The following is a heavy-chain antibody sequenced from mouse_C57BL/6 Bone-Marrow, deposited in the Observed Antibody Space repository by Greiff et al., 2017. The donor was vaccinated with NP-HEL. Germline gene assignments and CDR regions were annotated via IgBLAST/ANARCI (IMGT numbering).Heavy chain of an antibody. J-gene: IGHJ2*01. D-gene: IGHD1-1*01. CDR1: GYTFTNYW. Sequence: VQLQQSGAELVRPGTSVKMSCKASGYTFTNYWIGWAKQRPGHGLEWIGDIYPGGGYTNYNEKFKGKGTLTADKSSSTAYMQFSSLTSEDSAIYYCARGYYGSGFDYWGQGTTLTVSS. V-gene: IGHV1-63*01. CDR2: IYPGGGYT. CDR3: ARGYYGSGFDY.